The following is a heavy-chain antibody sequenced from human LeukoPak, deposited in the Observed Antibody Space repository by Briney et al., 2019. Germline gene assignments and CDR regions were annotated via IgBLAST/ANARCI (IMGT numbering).Heavy chain of an antibody. D-gene: IGHD1-26*01. Sequence: SETLSLTCGVSVGSITIRYCWCWVRQPPGKGLEWIGEICLDGRIHYTPSLKSRISISLDRSKGQFSLNLISVAVADTAIYFCASQGGVRNDFWGQGTLVTVSS. CDR2: ICLDGRI. J-gene: IGHJ4*02. CDR1: VGSITIRYC. CDR3: ASQGGVRNDF. V-gene: IGHV4-4*02.